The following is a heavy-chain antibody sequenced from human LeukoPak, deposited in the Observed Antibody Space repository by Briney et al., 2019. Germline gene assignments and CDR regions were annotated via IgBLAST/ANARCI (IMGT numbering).Heavy chain of an antibody. CDR2: INPNSGGT. D-gene: IGHD4-17*01. V-gene: IGHV1-2*02. Sequence: ASVKVSCKASGYTFTAYYMHWVRHAPGQGLEWMGWINPNSGGTNYAQKFQGRVTITRGTSISTAYMELSRLRSDDTAVYYCARDDYGDSVGGAFDIWGQGTMVTVSS. CDR3: ARDDYGDSVGGAFDI. CDR1: GYTFTAYY. J-gene: IGHJ3*02.